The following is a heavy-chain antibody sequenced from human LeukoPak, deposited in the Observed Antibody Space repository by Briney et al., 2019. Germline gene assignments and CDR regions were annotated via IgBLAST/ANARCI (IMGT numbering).Heavy chain of an antibody. CDR1: GFTFSSYA. D-gene: IGHD3-3*01. V-gene: IGHV3-23*01. CDR2: ISGSGGST. CDR3: AKDGSIGHYDFWSGYPEGYFDY. Sequence: GGSLRLSCAASGFTFSSYAMSWVRQAPGKGLEWVSAISGSGGSTYYADSVKGRFTISRDNSKNTLYLQMNSLRAEDTAVYYCAKDGSIGHYDFWSGYPEGYFDYWGQGTLVTVSS. J-gene: IGHJ4*02.